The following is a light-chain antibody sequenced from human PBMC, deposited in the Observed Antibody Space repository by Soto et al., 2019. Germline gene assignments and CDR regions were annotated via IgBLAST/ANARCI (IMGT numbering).Light chain of an antibody. V-gene: IGKV3-20*01. Sequence: ETVLTQSPGTLSLSPGERATLSCRASQSVRSNYLAWYQQKPGQAPRLLIYNSSTRATGIPDRFRGSGSGTDFTLTISRLEPEDFALYYCQQYRDLPQTFGQGTKV. CDR1: QSVRSNY. CDR3: QQYRDLPQT. J-gene: IGKJ1*01. CDR2: NSS.